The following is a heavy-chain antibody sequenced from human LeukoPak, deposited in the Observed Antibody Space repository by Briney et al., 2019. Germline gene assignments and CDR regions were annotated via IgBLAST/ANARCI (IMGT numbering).Heavy chain of an antibody. Sequence: ASVKVSCKASGYTFTSYYMHWVRQAPGQGLEWMGIINPSGGSTSYAQKFQGRVTMTRDTSTSTVYMELSSLRSEDTAVYYCARDYGGGPLRFLEWLYNYGGFDPWGQGTLVTVSS. CDR2: INPSGGST. CDR1: GYTFTSYY. V-gene: IGHV1-46*01. CDR3: ARDYGGGPLRFLEWLYNYGGFDP. J-gene: IGHJ5*02. D-gene: IGHD3-3*01.